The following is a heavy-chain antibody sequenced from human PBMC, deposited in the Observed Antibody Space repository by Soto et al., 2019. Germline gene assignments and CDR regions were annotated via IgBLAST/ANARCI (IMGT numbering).Heavy chain of an antibody. CDR3: ARDGMEIAVAGTCFDY. V-gene: IGHV1-46*01. CDR1: EYTFTGYD. CDR2: ISPSGGST. J-gene: IGHJ4*02. D-gene: IGHD6-19*01. Sequence: ASVKVSCKASEYTFTGYDRHWVRLAPGQELEWVGRISPSGGSTSYAQKFQGRVTMTRDPSTSTVYMELSSLRSEDTAVYYCARDGMEIAVAGTCFDYWGQGTLVTVSS.